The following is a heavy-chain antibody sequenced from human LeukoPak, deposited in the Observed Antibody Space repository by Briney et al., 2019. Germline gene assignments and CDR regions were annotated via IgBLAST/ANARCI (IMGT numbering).Heavy chain of an antibody. CDR1: GFTFSSYA. D-gene: IGHD2-21*02. CDR2: ISSNGGGT. CDR3: AKGVTSTAIVSFDF. J-gene: IGHJ4*02. V-gene: IGHV3-23*01. Sequence: GGSLRLSCAASGFTFSSYAMSWVRQAPGKGLGWVSVISSNGGGTYYADSVKGRFTISRDNSKNTLYLQMNSLRAEDTAVYYCAKGVTSTAIVSFDFWGQGTLVTVSS.